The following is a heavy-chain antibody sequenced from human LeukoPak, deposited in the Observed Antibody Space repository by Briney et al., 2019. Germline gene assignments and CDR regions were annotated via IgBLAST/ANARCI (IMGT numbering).Heavy chain of an antibody. V-gene: IGHV4-59*01. CDR2: IYNGGST. D-gene: IGHD1-26*01. CDR3: ARAWGSGTYYG. J-gene: IGHJ4*02. Sequence: PSETLSLSCSVSGGSISSYYWRWLRQPPGEGLEWVGYIYNGGSTNYNPSLKTRVTISVDTPKNQHSLKVRSETAAETAVYYCARAWGSGTYYGWGEGTLVTVSS. CDR1: GGSISSYY.